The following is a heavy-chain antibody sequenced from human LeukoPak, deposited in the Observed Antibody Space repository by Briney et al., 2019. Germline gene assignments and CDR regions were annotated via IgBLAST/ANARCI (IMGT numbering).Heavy chain of an antibody. CDR1: GYSISSGYY. V-gene: IGHV4-38-2*02. Sequence: PSETLSLTCTVSGYSISSGYYWGWIRQPPGKGLEWIGSIYHSGNTYYNPSLKSRVTISVDTSRTQLSLKLDSVTDTDTAVYYCVRDGRFDSACFDSWGPGILVTVSS. CDR3: VRDGRFDSACFDS. CDR2: IYHSGNT. J-gene: IGHJ4*02. D-gene: IGHD6-19*01.